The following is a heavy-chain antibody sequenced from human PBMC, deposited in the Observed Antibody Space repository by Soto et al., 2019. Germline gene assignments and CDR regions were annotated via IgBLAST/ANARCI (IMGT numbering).Heavy chain of an antibody. CDR1: GYTFTSYD. CDR3: AREGEDIVVVPAAKGNNWFYP. Sequence: ASVKVSCKASGYTFTSYDINWVRQATGQGLEWMGWMNPNSGNTGYAQKFQGRVTMTRNTSISTAYMELSSLRSEDTAVYYCAREGEDIVVVPAAKGNNWFYPRGQGNRVTVSS. V-gene: IGHV1-8*01. CDR2: MNPNSGNT. D-gene: IGHD2-2*01. J-gene: IGHJ5*02.